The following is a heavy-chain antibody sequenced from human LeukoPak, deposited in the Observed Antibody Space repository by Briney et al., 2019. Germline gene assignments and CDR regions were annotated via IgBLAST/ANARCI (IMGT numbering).Heavy chain of an antibody. J-gene: IGHJ3*02. D-gene: IGHD2-8*01. CDR3: ASGVDIVLMVYANHPGDDAFDI. CDR1: GFTFSSYA. CDR2: ISYDGSNK. Sequence: GGSLRLSCAASGFTFSSYAMHWVRQAPGKGLEWVAVISYDGSNKYYADSVKGRFTISRDNSKNTLYLQMNSLRAEDTAVYYCASGVDIVLMVYANHPGDDAFDIWGRGTMVTISS. V-gene: IGHV3-30*04.